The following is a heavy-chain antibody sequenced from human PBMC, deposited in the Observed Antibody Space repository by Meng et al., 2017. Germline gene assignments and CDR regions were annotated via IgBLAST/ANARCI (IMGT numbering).Heavy chain of an antibody. D-gene: IGHD2-2*01. J-gene: IGHJ4*02. V-gene: IGHV7-4-1*02. Sequence: VQVVQPGAEWGEPGASVVVSCQASGYTRISFAINWLPQAPGPGLQWMGWIDTKTGNPTYVPGLTGRLVFSLDTSVSTAYLQISGLKADDTAVYYCTSDGYSDRSRTSCFDSWGQGTLVTVSS. CDR2: IDTKTGNP. CDR1: GYTRISFA. CDR3: TSDGYSDRSRTSCFDS.